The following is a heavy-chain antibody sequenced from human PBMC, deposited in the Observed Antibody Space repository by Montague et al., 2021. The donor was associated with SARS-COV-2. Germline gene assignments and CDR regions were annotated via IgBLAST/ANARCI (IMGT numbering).Heavy chain of an antibody. D-gene: IGHD3-10*01. CDR3: ARVHRGYYYGLGVSALFDY. V-gene: IGHV4-59*01. CDR1: GGSISTYY. J-gene: IGHJ4*01. Sequence: SETLSLTCTVSGGSISTYYWSWIRQTPGKGLQWLGSIYYSGRTNYKPSLTSRVTISVDTSKSQFSLKLSSVTAADTAVYYCARVHRGYYYGLGVSALFDYWAQ. CDR2: IYYSGRT.